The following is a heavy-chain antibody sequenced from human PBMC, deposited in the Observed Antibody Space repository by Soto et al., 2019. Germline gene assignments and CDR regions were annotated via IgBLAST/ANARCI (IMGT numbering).Heavy chain of an antibody. CDR3: ARDRNFNPGYYYYGMDV. Sequence: PVRSLRLSCAASGFTCSSYAMHWVRQAQGKGLEWVAVISYDGSNKYYADSVKGRFTISRDNSKNTLYLQMNSLRAEDTAVYYCARDRNFNPGYYYYGMDVWGQGTTVTVSS. CDR2: ISYDGSNK. J-gene: IGHJ6*02. V-gene: IGHV3-30-3*01. CDR1: GFTCSSYA.